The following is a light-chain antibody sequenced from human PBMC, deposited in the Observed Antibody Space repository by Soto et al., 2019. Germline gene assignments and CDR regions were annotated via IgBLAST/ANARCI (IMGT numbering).Light chain of an antibody. CDR1: SSDIGAYNY. Sequence: QSVLTQPASVSGSPGQSITFSCTGTSSDIGAYNYVSWYQHHPGKAPKLLIYDDTDRPSGVSDRFSGSKSGTTASLTISGLQAEDEADYFCSSYTTINTVVVFGGGTKLTVL. J-gene: IGLJ3*02. CDR3: SSYTTINTVVV. V-gene: IGLV2-14*03. CDR2: DDT.